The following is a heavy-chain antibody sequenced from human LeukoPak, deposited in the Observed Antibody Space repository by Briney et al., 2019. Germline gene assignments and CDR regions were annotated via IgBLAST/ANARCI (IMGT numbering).Heavy chain of an antibody. CDR1: GYSFTSYW. CDR3: ARHGQSYYYYYYMDV. CDR2: IYPGDSDT. J-gene: IGHJ6*03. Sequence: PGESLKISCKGSGYSFTSYWIGWVRQMPGKGLEWMGIIYPGDSDTRYSPSFQGQVTISADKSISTAYLQWSSLKASDTAMYYCARHGQSYYYYYYMDVWGKGTTVTVSS. V-gene: IGHV5-51*01.